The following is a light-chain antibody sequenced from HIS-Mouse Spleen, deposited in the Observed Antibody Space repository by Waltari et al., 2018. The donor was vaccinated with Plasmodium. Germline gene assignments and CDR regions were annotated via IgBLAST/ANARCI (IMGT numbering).Light chain of an antibody. J-gene: IGKJ1*01. CDR3: QQNYNTWT. CDR2: AAS. V-gene: IGKV1-39*01. CDR1: KSSSSY. Sequence: TTCGASKSSSSYLKWYQQKPRRAPKLLIYAASSVQSAGSSRFSGSGSGTDFTLTIRSVQPEDFATYHCQQNYNTWTFGQGTKVEIK.